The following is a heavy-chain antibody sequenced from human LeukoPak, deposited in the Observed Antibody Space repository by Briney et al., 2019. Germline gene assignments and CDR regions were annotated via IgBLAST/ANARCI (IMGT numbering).Heavy chain of an antibody. CDR3: AREGEGTVTTRYYYYYGMDV. Sequence: GGSLRLSCAASGFTFSSYGMHWVRQAPGKGLEWVAVIWYDGSNKYCADSVKGRFTISRDNSKNTLYLQMNSPRAEDTAVYYCAREGEGTVTTRYYYYYGMDVWGQGTTVTVSS. CDR1: GFTFSSYG. CDR2: IWYDGSNK. J-gene: IGHJ6*02. V-gene: IGHV3-33*01. D-gene: IGHD4-17*01.